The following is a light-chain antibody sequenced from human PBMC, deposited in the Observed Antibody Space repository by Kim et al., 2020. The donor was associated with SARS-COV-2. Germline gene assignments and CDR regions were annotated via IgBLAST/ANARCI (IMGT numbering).Light chain of an antibody. CDR2: YDN. CDR1: SIGDKI. CDR3: QVWDSSRDHRVV. J-gene: IGLJ2*01. Sequence: PGKTARFSFGRDSIGDKIVLRYEPEPCQAPVQVLSYDNDRPSGFPERFSGSNCGNTAALPINRVEAGDEADYYCQVWDSSRDHRVVFGGGTQLTVL. V-gene: IGLV3-21*04.